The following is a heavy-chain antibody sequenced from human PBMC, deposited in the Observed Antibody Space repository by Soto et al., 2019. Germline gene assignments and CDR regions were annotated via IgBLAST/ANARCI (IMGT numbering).Heavy chain of an antibody. D-gene: IGHD3-22*01. Sequence: GASVKVSCEASGGTFSSYGVSWVRQAPGQGLEWMGRIIPVFGIEHYAQKSQGRVTVTADESTSTAYMELSGLTSEDTAVYYCARGLSYYDSSGYSDAFDIWGQGTLVTVSS. V-gene: IGHV1-69*13. CDR1: GGTFSSYG. CDR2: IIPVFGIE. CDR3: ARGLSYYDSSGYSDAFDI. J-gene: IGHJ3*02.